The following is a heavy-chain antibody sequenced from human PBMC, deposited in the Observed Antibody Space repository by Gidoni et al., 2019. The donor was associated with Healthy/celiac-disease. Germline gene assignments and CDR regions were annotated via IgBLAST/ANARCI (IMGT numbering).Heavy chain of an antibody. CDR2: ISYDGSNK. J-gene: IGHJ4*02. CDR3: ARGGGNKKFDY. Sequence: QVQLVESGGGVVQPGRSLRLSCAASGFTFSSYAMHWVRQAPGKGLEWVAVISYDGSNKYYADSVKGRFTISRENSKNTLYLQMNSLRAEDTAVYYCARGGGNKKFDYWGQGTLVTVSS. D-gene: IGHD3-16*01. CDR1: GFTFSSYA. V-gene: IGHV3-30*01.